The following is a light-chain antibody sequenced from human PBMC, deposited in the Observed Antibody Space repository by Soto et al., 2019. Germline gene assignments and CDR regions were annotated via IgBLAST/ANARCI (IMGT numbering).Light chain of an antibody. CDR3: SSYTSSSTLV. CDR2: EVI. V-gene: IGLV2-14*01. J-gene: IGLJ2*01. CDR1: SRDVGGYNY. Sequence: QSALTQPASVSGSPGQSITISGTETSRDVGGYNYVSWYQQHPGKAPKLMIYEVINRPSGVSNRFSGSKSGNTASLTISGLQAEDEADYYCSSYTSSSTLVFGGGTKLTVL.